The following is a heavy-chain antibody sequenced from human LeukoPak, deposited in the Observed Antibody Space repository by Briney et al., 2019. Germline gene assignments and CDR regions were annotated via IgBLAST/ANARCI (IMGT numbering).Heavy chain of an antibody. CDR2: ISGDGSSI. CDR1: GFTFRNYY. D-gene: IGHD2-8*01. CDR3: ARSSNGVYIQ. J-gene: IGHJ4*02. Sequence: PGGSLRPSCVASGFTFRNYYMHWVRQVPGKGLVWVSRISGDGSSIFYADSVKGRFTISRDNAKNSLYVQMNSLRADDSAVYYCARSSNGVYIQWGQGTLVTVSS. V-gene: IGHV3-74*01.